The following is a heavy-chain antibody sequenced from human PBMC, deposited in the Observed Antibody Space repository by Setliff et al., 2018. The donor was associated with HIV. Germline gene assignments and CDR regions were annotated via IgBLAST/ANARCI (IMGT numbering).Heavy chain of an antibody. CDR2: IIPIFGTP. J-gene: IGHJ6*04. CDR1: GDTFNSHA. V-gene: IGHV1-69*13. D-gene: IGHD2-15*01. CDR3: ARDSRDIVVVIAPEPEPYYYYGMDV. Sequence: SVKVSCKASGDTFNSHAISWVRQAPGQVLEWMGGIIPIFGTPNYAQKFKGRLTITADESTSTVYMELSSLGSEDTAVYYCARDSRDIVVVIAPEPEPYYYYGMDVWGEGTTVTVSS.